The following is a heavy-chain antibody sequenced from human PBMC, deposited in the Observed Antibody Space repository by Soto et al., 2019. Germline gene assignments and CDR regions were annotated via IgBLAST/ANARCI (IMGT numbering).Heavy chain of an antibody. CDR1: GGTFSSYA. D-gene: IGHD3-10*01. V-gene: IGHV1-69*01. CDR3: ARVFSDDIYGSGSFNV. Sequence: QVQLVQSGAEVKKPGSSVKVSCKASGGTFSSYAISWVRQAPGQGLEWMGGIIPIFGTANYAQKFQGRVTITADESTSTAYMELSSLRSEDKAVYYCARVFSDDIYGSGSFNVWGQGTTVTVSS. J-gene: IGHJ6*02. CDR2: IIPIFGTA.